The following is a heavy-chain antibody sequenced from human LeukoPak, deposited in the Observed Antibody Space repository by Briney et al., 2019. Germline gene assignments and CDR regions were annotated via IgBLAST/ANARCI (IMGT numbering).Heavy chain of an antibody. J-gene: IGHJ4*02. CDR3: AKEGIGYCSGGSCYAQGYFDY. CDR2: ISRSDSII. V-gene: IGHV3-48*03. CDR1: GFTFSSYE. Sequence: GGSLRLSCAASGFTFSSYEMNWVRQAPGKGLEWVSYISRSDSIIYYADSVKGRFTISRDNAKNSLYLQMNSMRAEDTAVYYCAKEGIGYCSGGSCYAQGYFDYWGQGTLVTVSS. D-gene: IGHD2-15*01.